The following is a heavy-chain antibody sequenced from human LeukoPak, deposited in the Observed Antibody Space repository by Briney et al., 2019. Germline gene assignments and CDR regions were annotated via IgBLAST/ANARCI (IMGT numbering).Heavy chain of an antibody. CDR2: IYSSGST. CDR1: GFTFSSYW. V-gene: IGHV3-53*01. Sequence: GGSLRLSCAASGFTFSSYWMTWVRQAPGKGLEWVSLIYSSGSTYYADSVKGRFTISRDNSKNTLYLQVNSLRAEDTAVYYCARRGDGGRSFDYWGQGTLVTVPS. CDR3: ARRGDGGRSFDY. J-gene: IGHJ4*02. D-gene: IGHD4-23*01.